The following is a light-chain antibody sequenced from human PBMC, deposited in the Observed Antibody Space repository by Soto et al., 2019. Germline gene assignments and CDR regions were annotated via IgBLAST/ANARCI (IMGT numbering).Light chain of an antibody. CDR3: QQCYNLLS. V-gene: IGKV1-33*01. CDR2: DAS. J-gene: IGKJ4*01. CDR1: QDISNY. Sequence: DIQMTQSPSSLSASVGDRVIITCQASQDISNYLNWFQHKPGKAPKLLISDASNLETGVPSRFSGSGSGTDFTFNISSLQPEDIATYYCQQCYNLLSFGGGTKVEIK.